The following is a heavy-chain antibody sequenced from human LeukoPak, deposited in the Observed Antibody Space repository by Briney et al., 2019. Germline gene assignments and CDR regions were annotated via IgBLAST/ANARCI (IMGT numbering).Heavy chain of an antibody. CDR2: ISSSGSTI. D-gene: IGHD2-2*01. CDR1: GFTFSSYE. CDR3: ARDGLSCSSTSCYPYGMDV. Sequence: GGSLRLSCAAPGFTFSSYEMNWVRQAPGKGLEWVSYISSSGSTIYYADSVKGRFTISRDNAKNSLYLQMNSLRAEDTAVYYCARDGLSCSSTSCYPYGMDVWGQGTTVTVSS. V-gene: IGHV3-48*03. J-gene: IGHJ6*02.